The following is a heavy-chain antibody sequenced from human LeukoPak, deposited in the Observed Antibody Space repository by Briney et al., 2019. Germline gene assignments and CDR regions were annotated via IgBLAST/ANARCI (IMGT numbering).Heavy chain of an antibody. J-gene: IGHJ4*02. CDR3: ALPRGPREWEPFDY. Sequence: GGSLRLSCVVSGFTFSSSAMSWVRQAPGKGLEWVSSISGSGSGGSTYYADSVKGRFTISRDNSKNSLYLQMNSLRAEDTAVYYCALPRGPREWEPFDYWGQGTLVTVSS. CDR1: GFTFSSSA. D-gene: IGHD1-26*01. CDR2: ISGSGSGGST. V-gene: IGHV3-23*01.